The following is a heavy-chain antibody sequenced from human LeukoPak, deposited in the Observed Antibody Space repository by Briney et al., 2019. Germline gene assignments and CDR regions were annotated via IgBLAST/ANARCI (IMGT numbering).Heavy chain of an antibody. J-gene: IGHJ6*02. V-gene: IGHV4-59*01. CDR2: IYYSGST. D-gene: IGHD6-19*01. CDR3: ARDQWLGRLEGYGMDV. Sequence: SETLSLTCTVSGDSISNYYWSWIRQPPGKGLGGFGYIYYSGSTKYNPSLKSRVTILVDTSKYQFSLKLSSVTAADTAVYYCARDQWLGRLEGYGMDVWGQGTTVTVSS. CDR1: GDSISNYY.